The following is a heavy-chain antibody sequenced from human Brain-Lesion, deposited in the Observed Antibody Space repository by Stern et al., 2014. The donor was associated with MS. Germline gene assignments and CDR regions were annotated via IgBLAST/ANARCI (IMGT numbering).Heavy chain of an antibody. J-gene: IGHJ6*02. V-gene: IGHV3-23*04. CDR3: ASRTRYYGMDV. CDR1: GFSFSNYA. Sequence: DVQLVESGGGLVQPGGSLRLACAASGFSFSNYAMTWVRQAPGKGLEWVSGISASGGSTYHADYVKGRFTIFRDNSKNTVYLRMNGLRGEDTAVYYCASRTRYYGMDVWGQGTTVTVSS. CDR2: ISASGGST. D-gene: IGHD1-14*01.